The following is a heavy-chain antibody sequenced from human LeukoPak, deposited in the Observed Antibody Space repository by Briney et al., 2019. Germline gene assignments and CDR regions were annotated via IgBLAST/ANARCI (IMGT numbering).Heavy chain of an antibody. V-gene: IGHV3-53*01. CDR3: ARWGYGSPPFDY. D-gene: IGHD3-10*01. Sequence: GGPLRLSCAASGFTVSSNYMSWVRQAPGKGLEWVSVIYSGGSTYYADSVKGRFTISRDNSKNPLYLQMNSLRAEDTAVYYCARWGYGSPPFDYWGQGTLVTVSS. CDR1: GFTVSSNY. CDR2: IYSGGST. J-gene: IGHJ4*02.